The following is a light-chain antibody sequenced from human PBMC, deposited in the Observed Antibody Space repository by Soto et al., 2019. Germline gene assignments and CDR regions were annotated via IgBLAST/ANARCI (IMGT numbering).Light chain of an antibody. CDR1: SSDVGRYNY. CDR3: NSYAGNSRYV. CDR2: EVS. Sequence: QSVLTQPPSASGSPGQSVTISCTGTSSDVGRYNYISWYQQRPGKAPKLIIYEVSKRPSGVPDRLSGFKYGDTASLTVSGLQAEDEADYYCNSYAGNSRYVFGTGTKVTVL. V-gene: IGLV2-8*01. J-gene: IGLJ1*01.